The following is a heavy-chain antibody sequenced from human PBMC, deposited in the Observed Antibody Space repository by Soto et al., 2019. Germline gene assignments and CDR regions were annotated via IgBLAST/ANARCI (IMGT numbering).Heavy chain of an antibody. CDR3: ARDPGYCTNGVCPIFDF. D-gene: IGHD2-8*01. J-gene: IGHJ4*02. CDR2: MYHGGRT. V-gene: IGHV4-59*02. CDR1: CDSVTNYF. Sequence: PSETLSLTCTFSCDSVTNYFWSWMRQPPGKGLEWIGHMYHGGRTNYSPSLKSRVTMSLDSSKNQFSLNLSSVTAADTAVYFCARDPGYCTNGVCPIFDFWGQGVLVTVSS.